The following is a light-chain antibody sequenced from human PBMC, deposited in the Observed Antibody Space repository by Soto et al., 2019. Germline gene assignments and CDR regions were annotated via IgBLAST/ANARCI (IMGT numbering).Light chain of an antibody. CDR2: EVS. J-gene: IGLJ1*01. V-gene: IGLV2-8*01. Sequence: QSALTQPPSASGSPGQSVTISCTGTSSDVGDYTYVSWYQQHPGKAPKRMISEVSKRPSGVPDRFSGSKSGNTASLTVSGLQAEDEADYYCSSYAGIHNLAFVFGTRSKLTVL. CDR1: SSDVGDYTY. CDR3: SSYAGIHNLAFV.